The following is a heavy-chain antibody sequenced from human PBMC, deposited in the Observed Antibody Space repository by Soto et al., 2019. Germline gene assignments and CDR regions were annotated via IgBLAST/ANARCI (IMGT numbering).Heavy chain of an antibody. V-gene: IGHV1-18*01. Sequence: ASVKVPSKASGYSFTSYGISWVRHAPGQGLEWMGWISAYNGNTNYSQKFQGRVTITRDTSASTAHMELSSLRSEDTVVYYCARTPPDGTRRGYSGYDYYTFDPWGQGTLVTVSS. CDR1: GYSFTSYG. J-gene: IGHJ5*02. CDR2: ISAYNGNT. D-gene: IGHD5-12*01. CDR3: ARTPPDGTRRGYSGYDYYTFDP.